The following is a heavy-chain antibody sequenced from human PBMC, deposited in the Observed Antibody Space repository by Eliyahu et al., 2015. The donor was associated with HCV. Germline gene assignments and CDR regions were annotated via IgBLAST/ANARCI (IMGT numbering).Heavy chain of an antibody. J-gene: IGHJ4*02. D-gene: IGHD3-10*01. CDR3: ARDLMGRDDY. CDR1: GFTFSSYW. V-gene: IGHV3-74*01. Sequence: EVQLVESGGGLVQPGGSLRLSCAASGFTFSSYWMHWVXQAPGKGLVWVSRLNEDGTTTSYADSVKGRFTISRDNAKNTLYLQMNSLRAEDTAVYYCARDLMGRDDYWGQGTLVTVSS. CDR2: LNEDGTTT.